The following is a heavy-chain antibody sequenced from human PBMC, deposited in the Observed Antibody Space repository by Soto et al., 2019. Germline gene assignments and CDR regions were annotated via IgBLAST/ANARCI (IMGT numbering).Heavy chain of an antibody. CDR3: ARRGSGSYYDY. Sequence: EVQLLESGGGLVQPGGSLRLSCAASGFTFSSYAMRWVRQAPVKGLEWVSAISGSRDSTYYADSVKGRFTISRDNSKNTLYLQMNSLRAEDTAVYYCARRGSGSYYDYWGQGTLVTVSS. CDR2: ISGSRDST. J-gene: IGHJ4*02. CDR1: GFTFSSYA. V-gene: IGHV3-23*01. D-gene: IGHD1-26*01.